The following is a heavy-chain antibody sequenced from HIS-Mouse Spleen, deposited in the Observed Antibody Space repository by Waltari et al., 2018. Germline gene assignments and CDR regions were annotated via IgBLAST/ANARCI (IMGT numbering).Heavy chain of an antibody. CDR3: ARDFHDFWSGYYGGDKKHDAFDI. Sequence: QVQLQESGPGLVKPSETLSLTCTVSGGSISSYYWSWIRQPAGKGLEWIGRIYTSGSTNYNPSLKSRVTMSVDTSKNQFSLKLSSVNAADTAVYYCARDFHDFWSGYYGGDKKHDAFDIWGQGTMVTVSS. V-gene: IGHV4-4*07. J-gene: IGHJ3*02. D-gene: IGHD3-3*01. CDR2: IYTSGST. CDR1: GGSISSYY.